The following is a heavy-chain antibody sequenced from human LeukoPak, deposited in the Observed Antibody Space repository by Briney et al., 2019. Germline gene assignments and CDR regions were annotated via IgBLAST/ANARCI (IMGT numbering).Heavy chain of an antibody. CDR3: ARGGDISSYYYMDV. J-gene: IGHJ6*03. Sequence: ASVKVSCKASGYTFNGYYIHWVRQAPGQGLEWVGWINPNSGGTNYAQKFQGRVTMTRDTSISTAYMELSRLRSDDTAVYYCARGGDISSYYYMDVWGKGTTVTVSS. D-gene: IGHD2-21*01. CDR1: GYTFNGYY. CDR2: INPNSGGT. V-gene: IGHV1-2*02.